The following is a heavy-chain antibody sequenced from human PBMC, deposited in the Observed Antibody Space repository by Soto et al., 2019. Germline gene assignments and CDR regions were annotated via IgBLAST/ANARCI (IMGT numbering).Heavy chain of an antibody. Sequence: QITLKESGPTLVKPTQTLTLTCTLSGFSLNTGGGGVVWIRQPPGKALEWLALIYWNDDKRYSPSLNSRLSITKDTSRNHVVLTLTNVDPDDTATYYCARRPNRGMGGLGPWGQGTTVTVSS. CDR1: GFSLNTGGGG. D-gene: IGHD7-27*01. CDR2: IYWNDDK. CDR3: ARRPNRGMGGLGP. V-gene: IGHV2-5*01. J-gene: IGHJ6*02.